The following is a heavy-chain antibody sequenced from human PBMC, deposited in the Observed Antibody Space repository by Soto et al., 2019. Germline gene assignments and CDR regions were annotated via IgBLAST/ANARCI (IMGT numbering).Heavy chain of an antibody. V-gene: IGHV4-59*01. CDR3: ARDARRAYYDILTGRMAFDI. CDR2: IYYSGST. CDR1: GGSISSYY. D-gene: IGHD3-9*01. J-gene: IGHJ3*02. Sequence: PSETLSLTCTVSGGSISSYYWSWIRQPPGKGLEWIGYIYYSGSTNYNPSLKSQVTISVDTSKNQFSLKLSSVTAADTAVYYCARDARRAYYDILTGRMAFDIWGQGTMVTV.